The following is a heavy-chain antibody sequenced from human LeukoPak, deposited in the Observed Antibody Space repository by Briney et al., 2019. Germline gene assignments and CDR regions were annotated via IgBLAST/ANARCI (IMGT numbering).Heavy chain of an antibody. CDR2: VHLNGAT. D-gene: IGHD1-26*01. V-gene: IGHV4-4*02. J-gene: IGHJ4*02. Sequence: GSLRLSCAASGLSVNSSYMSWVRQAPGKGLEWIGEVHLNGATNYNPSVEGRVTMSIDKSKNHLSLEVISVTAADTATYYCTRESGAFSPFGFWGQGTLVTVSS. CDR3: TRESGAFSPFGF. CDR1: GLSVNSSYM.